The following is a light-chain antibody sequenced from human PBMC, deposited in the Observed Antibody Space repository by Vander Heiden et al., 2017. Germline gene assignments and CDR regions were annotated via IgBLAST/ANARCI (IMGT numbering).Light chain of an antibody. CDR2: DAS. CDR1: QSVSRY. Sequence: EILFTQSPATLSLSPGERAILPCRASQSVSRYLAWYQQKPGQAPRLLSYDASNRAAGIPARFSGSGSGTDFTLTISSLGPEDFAVYYCQQRDSWPLTFGGGTKVEIK. CDR3: QQRDSWPLT. J-gene: IGKJ4*01. V-gene: IGKV3-11*01.